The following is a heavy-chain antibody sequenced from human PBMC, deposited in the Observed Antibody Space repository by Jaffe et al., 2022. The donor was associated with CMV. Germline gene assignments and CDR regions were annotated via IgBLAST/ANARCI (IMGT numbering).Heavy chain of an antibody. J-gene: IGHJ6*02. CDR3: ARLEVNCGGDCYYGMDV. CDR1: GGSISSSSYY. CDR2: IYYSGST. D-gene: IGHD2-21*01. Sequence: QLQLQESGPGLVKPSETLSLTCTVSGGSISSSSYYWGWIRQPPGKGLEWIGSIYYSGSTYYNPSLKSRVTISVDTSKNQFSLKLSSVTAADTAVYYCARLEVNCGGDCYYGMDVWGQGTTVTVSS. V-gene: IGHV4-39*01.